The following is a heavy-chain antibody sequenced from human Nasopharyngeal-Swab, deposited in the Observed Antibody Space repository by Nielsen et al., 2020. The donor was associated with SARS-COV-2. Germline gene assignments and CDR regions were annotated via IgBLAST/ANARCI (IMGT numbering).Heavy chain of an antibody. V-gene: IGHV3-33*01. J-gene: IGHJ5*02. D-gene: IGHD3-22*01. CDR2: IWYDGSNK. CDR1: GFTFSSYG. CDR3: ARDYTLYYYDSSGPFDP. Sequence: GESLKISCAASGFTFSSYGMHWVRQAPGKGLEWVAVIWYDGSNKYYADSMKGRFTISRDNSKNTLYLQMNSLRAEDTAVYYCARDYTLYYYDSSGPFDPWGQGTLVTVSS.